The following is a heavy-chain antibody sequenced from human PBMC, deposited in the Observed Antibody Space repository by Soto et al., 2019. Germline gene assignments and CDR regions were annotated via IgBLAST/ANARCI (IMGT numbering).Heavy chain of an antibody. CDR1: GDSIIGIYH. D-gene: IGHD2-2*01. Sequence: SETLSLTCAVSGDSIIGIYHWAWIRQPPGRSLEWIASIFHTGTTYYTPSLKSRVTISVDTSKNQFSLKLSSVTAADTAVYYCAREDIVVVPAAPDYYGMDVWGQGTTVTVS. CDR3: AREDIVVVPAAPDYYGMDV. CDR2: IFHTGTT. J-gene: IGHJ6*02. V-gene: IGHV4-38-2*02.